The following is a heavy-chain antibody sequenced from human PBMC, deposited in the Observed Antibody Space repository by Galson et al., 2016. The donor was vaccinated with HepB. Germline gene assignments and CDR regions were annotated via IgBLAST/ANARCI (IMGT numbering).Heavy chain of an antibody. D-gene: IGHD5-18*01. Sequence: SLRLSCAASGFIFSKAWMSWVRQAPGKGLEWVGRIKTRSDGGTADYAVPVKGRFTISRDDSKNTLSLQMNSLKIEDTGVYYCTTDPGILRLQRWTSYYFDSWGQGTLVSVSS. CDR1: GFIFSKAW. V-gene: IGHV3-15*01. CDR2: IKTRSDGGTA. J-gene: IGHJ4*02. CDR3: TTDPGILRLQRWTSYYFDS.